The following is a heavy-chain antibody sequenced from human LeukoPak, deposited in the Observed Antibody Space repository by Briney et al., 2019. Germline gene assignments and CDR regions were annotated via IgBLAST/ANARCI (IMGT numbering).Heavy chain of an antibody. D-gene: IGHD3-3*01. Sequence: ASVKVSCKASGYTFIDYYLHWVRQAPGQGLEWMGWSNPKSGGTYYKQKFQGRVTMTRDTSISTAYMELTRLTSDDTAAYYCAREGWSHSDRSGYYPDYWGQGTLVTVSS. CDR1: GYTFIDYY. J-gene: IGHJ4*02. CDR3: AREGWSHSDRSGYYPDY. V-gene: IGHV1-2*02. CDR2: SNPKSGGT.